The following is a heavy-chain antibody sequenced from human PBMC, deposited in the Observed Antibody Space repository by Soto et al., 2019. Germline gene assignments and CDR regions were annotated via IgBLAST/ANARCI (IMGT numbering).Heavy chain of an antibody. CDR3: ATNRGAYDYGDYDCYYGMDV. CDR2: ISYDGSNK. J-gene: IGHJ6*02. CDR1: GFTFSSYA. D-gene: IGHD4-17*01. Sequence: GGSLRLSCAASGFTFSSYAMHWVRQAPGKGLEWVAVISYDGSNKYYADSVKGRFTISRDNSKNTLYLQMNSLRAEDTAVYYCATNRGAYDYGDYDCYYGMDVWGQGTTVTVSS. V-gene: IGHV3-30-3*01.